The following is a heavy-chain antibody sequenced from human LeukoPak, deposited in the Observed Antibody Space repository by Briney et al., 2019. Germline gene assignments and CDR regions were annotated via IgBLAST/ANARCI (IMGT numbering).Heavy chain of an antibody. V-gene: IGHV1-18*04. CDR2: ISAYNGNT. CDR3: ARIFHYYGSGSYYSHFDY. Sequence: REASVKVSCKASGYTFTGYYMHWVRQAPGQGLEWMGWISAYNGNTNYAQKLQGRVTMTTDTSTSTAYMELRSLRSDDTAVYYCARIFHYYGSGSYYSHFDYWGQGTLVTVSS. J-gene: IGHJ4*02. CDR1: GYTFTGYY. D-gene: IGHD3-10*01.